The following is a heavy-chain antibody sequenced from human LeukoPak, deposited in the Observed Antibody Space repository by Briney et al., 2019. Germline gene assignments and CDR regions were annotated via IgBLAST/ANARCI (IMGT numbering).Heavy chain of an antibody. V-gene: IGHV3-53*01. CDR2: TYSSSST. CDR1: GFIVSNNY. CDR3: ATGVVTVVTLDY. Sequence: PGGSLRLSCAASGFIVSNNYMSWVRQAPGKGLEWVSVTYSSSSTYFADSVKGRFTISRDNSKNTLYLQMNSLRAEDTAMYYCATGVVTVVTLDYWGQGTLVTVSS. D-gene: IGHD2-21*02. J-gene: IGHJ4*02.